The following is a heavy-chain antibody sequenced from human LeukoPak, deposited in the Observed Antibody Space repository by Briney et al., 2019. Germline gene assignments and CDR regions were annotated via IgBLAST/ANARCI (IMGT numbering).Heavy chain of an antibody. V-gene: IGHV4-34*01. J-gene: IGHJ6*04. CDR2: INDSGST. D-gene: IGHD3-10*01. CDR3: AGSIYGSGIPPRYYYYGMDV. CDR1: GGSFSGYY. Sequence: SETLSLTCAVYGGSFSGYYWSWIRQPPGKGLEWIGEINDSGSTNYNPSLKSRVTISVDTSKNQFSLKLSSVTAADTAVYYCAGSIYGSGIPPRYYYYGMDVWGKGTTVTVSS.